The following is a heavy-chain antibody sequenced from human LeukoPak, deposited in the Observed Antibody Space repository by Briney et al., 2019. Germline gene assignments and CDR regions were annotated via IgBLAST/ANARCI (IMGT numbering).Heavy chain of an antibody. CDR3: ARAVGRDGYNKPFDY. CDR2: MNPNSGNT. V-gene: IGHV1-8*03. J-gene: IGHJ4*02. CDR1: GGTFTSYD. D-gene: IGHD5-24*01. Sequence: GASVKVSCKASGGTFTSYDINWVRQATGQGLEWMGWMNPNSGNTGYAQKFQGRVTITRNTSISTAYMELSSLRSEDTAVYYCARAVGRDGYNKPFDYWGQGTLVTVSS.